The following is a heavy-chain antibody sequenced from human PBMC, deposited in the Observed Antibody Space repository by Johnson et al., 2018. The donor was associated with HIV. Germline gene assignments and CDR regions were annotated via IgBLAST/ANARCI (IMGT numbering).Heavy chain of an antibody. J-gene: IGHJ3*02. CDR2: ISYDGSNK. CDR1: GFTFSSYG. CDR3: AKDLPLVQGIIMGGGAFDI. V-gene: IGHV3-30*18. D-gene: IGHD3-10*01. Sequence: VQLVESGGGVVQPGRSLRLSCAASGFTFSSYGMHWVRQAPGKGLEWVAVISYDGSNKYYADSVKGRFTISRDNSKNTLYLQMNSLRAEDTAVYYGAKDLPLVQGIIMGGGAFDIWGQGTMVTVSS.